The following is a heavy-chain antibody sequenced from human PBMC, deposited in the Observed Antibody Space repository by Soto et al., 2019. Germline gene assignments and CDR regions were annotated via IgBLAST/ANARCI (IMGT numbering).Heavy chain of an antibody. V-gene: IGHV3-9*01. CDR3: ANDEGGVWSVAKGSRYAYYGMDV. Sequence: EVQLVESGGGMVQPGRSLRLSCVASGFTFDDHAMHWVRRGPGRGLAWVTGISWNSETTGYADSVRGRFTISRDNAKNSLYLQMNSLTVDDTAFYSWANDEGGVWSVAKGSRYAYYGMDVWGQGTKVIVS. J-gene: IGHJ6*02. CDR2: ISWNSETT. CDR1: GFTFDDHA. D-gene: IGHD3-16*01.